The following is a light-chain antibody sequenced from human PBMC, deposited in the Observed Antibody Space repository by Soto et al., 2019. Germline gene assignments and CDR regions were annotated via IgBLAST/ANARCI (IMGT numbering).Light chain of an antibody. CDR2: EVS. V-gene: IGLV2-14*01. CDR1: SSDVGAYNY. Sequence: QSALTQPASVSGSPGQSITISRTGTSSDVGAYNYVSWFQQHPGKAPTLIISEVSNRPSGVSNRLSGSKSGNAASLTISGLQAEDEADYFCFSFTTDWTHVFGTGTKVTVL. CDR3: FSFTTDWTHV. J-gene: IGLJ1*01.